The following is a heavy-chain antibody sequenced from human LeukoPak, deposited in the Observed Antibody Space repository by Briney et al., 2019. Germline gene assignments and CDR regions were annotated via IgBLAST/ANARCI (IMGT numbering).Heavy chain of an antibody. D-gene: IGHD1-26*01. J-gene: IGHJ4*02. Sequence: GGSLRLSCAVSGFNFSDYNMTWIRQAPGKGLEWVSYISGSRTYTNYADSVKGRFTISRDNAKNSLYLQMNSLRAEDTAVYYCARVSYRTSSVDYWGQGTLVTVSS. CDR2: ISGSRTYT. CDR3: ARVSYRTSSVDY. V-gene: IGHV3-11*06. CDR1: GFNFSDYN.